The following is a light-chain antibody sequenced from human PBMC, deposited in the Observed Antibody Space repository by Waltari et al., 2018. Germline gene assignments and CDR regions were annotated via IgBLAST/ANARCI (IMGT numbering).Light chain of an antibody. Sequence: QSVLTQPPSASGTPGQRVTISCSGSISNLGTNYVYWYQQFPGTAPNLLIQRNNQLPAGVPDRFSGSKSGTSASLAISGLRSEDEADYYCASWDDSLSVGVFGGGTKLTVL. CDR3: ASWDDSLSVGV. V-gene: IGLV1-47*01. J-gene: IGLJ3*02. CDR2: RNN. CDR1: ISNLGTNY.